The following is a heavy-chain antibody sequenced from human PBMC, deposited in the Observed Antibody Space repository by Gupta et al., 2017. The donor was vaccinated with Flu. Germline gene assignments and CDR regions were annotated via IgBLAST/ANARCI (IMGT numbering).Heavy chain of an antibody. CDR2: INPNSGGT. J-gene: IGHJ6*02. CDR1: GYTFTGHY. CDR3: ARYLDRYCSGGSCSYSHGMDV. D-gene: IGHD2-15*01. Sequence: QVHLVQSGAEVKKPGASVKVACKASGYTFTGHYIQWVRQAPGQGLEWMGWINPNSGGTNYAQKYQGRVNMTRDTSISTAYMELSRLRSDDTAVYYCARYLDRYCSGGSCSYSHGMDVWGQGTTVTVSS. V-gene: IGHV1-2*02.